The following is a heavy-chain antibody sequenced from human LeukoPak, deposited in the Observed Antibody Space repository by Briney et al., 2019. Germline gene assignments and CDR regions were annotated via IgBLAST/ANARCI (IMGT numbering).Heavy chain of an antibody. D-gene: IGHD3-10*01. J-gene: IGHJ5*02. CDR2: INHNGST. Sequence: RSSGTLSLTCAVYGGSFSGYYWSWIRQPPGKGLEWIGEINHNGSTNYNPSLKSRVTISVDKSKNQFSLKLSSVTAADTAVYYCARDYYGSGSYRTETNWFDPWGQGTLVTVSS. CDR3: ARDYYGSGSYRTETNWFDP. V-gene: IGHV4-34*01. CDR1: GGSFSGYY.